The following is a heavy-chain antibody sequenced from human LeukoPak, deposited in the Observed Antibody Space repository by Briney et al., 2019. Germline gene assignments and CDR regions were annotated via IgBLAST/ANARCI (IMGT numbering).Heavy chain of an antibody. CDR3: ASHFDWSDY. CDR2: IYSGGST. V-gene: IGHV3-53*01. CDR1: GFTVSSNY. Sequence: GGSLRLSCAVSGFTVSSNYMSWVRQAPGKGLEWVSVIYSGGSTYYADSVKGRFTISRDNSKNTLYLQMNSLRAEDTAVYYCASHFDWSDYWGQGTLVTVSS. D-gene: IGHD3-9*01. J-gene: IGHJ4*02.